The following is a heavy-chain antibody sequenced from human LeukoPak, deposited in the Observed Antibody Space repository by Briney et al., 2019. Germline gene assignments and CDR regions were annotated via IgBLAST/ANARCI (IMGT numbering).Heavy chain of an antibody. D-gene: IGHD5-24*01. J-gene: IGHJ6*03. Sequence: PGGSLRLSCAASGFTFTTYWMTWVRQAPGKGLEWVANINQDGTEKYYVDSVKGRFTISRDNAKNSLYLQMNSLRAEDTAVYYCARDRWLQSEDYYMDVWGKGTTVTISS. CDR1: GFTFTTYW. V-gene: IGHV3-7*01. CDR2: INQDGTEK. CDR3: ARDRWLQSEDYYMDV.